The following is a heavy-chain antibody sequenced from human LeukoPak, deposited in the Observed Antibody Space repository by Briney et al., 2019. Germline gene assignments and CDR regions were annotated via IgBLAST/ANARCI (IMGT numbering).Heavy chain of an antibody. V-gene: IGHV4-34*01. CDR3: ARGGPIWPRYGSGSYYIY. Sequence: SETLSLTCAVYGVSFSGYYWSWLRQPPGKGLEGIGETKLSGSTNYNTSLKSRITISVDTSNNQYSETISTVTAADTAVYYCARGGPIWPRYGSGSYYIYWGEGTLVAVSS. CDR1: GVSFSGYY. D-gene: IGHD3-10*01. J-gene: IGHJ4*02. CDR2: TKLSGST.